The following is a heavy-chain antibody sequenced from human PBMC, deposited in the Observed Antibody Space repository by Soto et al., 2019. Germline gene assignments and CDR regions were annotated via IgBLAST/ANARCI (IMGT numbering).Heavy chain of an antibody. D-gene: IGHD5-18*01. CDR2: IYHSGST. CDR1: GGSISRYY. J-gene: IGHJ4*02. V-gene: IGHV4-59*12. CDR3: ARDRGYSYGYFDY. Sequence: SETLSLTCTVSGGSISRYYWSWIRQPPGKGLEWIGYIYHSGSTYYNPSLKSRVTISVDTSKNQFSLKLNSMTAADTAVYYCARDRGYSYGYFDYWGQGTLVTVSS.